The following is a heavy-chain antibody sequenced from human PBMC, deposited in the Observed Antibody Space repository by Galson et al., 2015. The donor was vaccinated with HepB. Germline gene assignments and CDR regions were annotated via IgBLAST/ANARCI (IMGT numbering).Heavy chain of an antibody. V-gene: IGHV3-30-3*01. D-gene: IGHD2-2*01. Sequence: SLRLSCAASGFTFSTYAMHWVRQAPGKGLEWVAVIPYDGSNKYYADSVKGRFTISRDNSKNTLYLQMNSLRAEDTAVYYCARVGGIVVVPAPFFDYWGQGTLVTVSS. CDR3: ARVGGIVVVPAPFFDY. CDR2: IPYDGSNK. CDR1: GFTFSTYA. J-gene: IGHJ4*02.